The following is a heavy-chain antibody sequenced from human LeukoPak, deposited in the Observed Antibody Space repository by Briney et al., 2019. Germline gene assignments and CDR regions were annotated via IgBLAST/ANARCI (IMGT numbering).Heavy chain of an antibody. V-gene: IGHV1-3*03. CDR1: GYTFTSYA. Sequence: ASVKVSCKASGYTFTSYAMHWVRQAPGQRREWMGWINAGNGNTKYSQEFQGRVTITRDTSASTAYMELSSLRSEDMAVYYCARGIAVAGTNYYYYMDVWGKGTTVTVSS. D-gene: IGHD6-19*01. CDR3: ARGIAVAGTNYYYYMDV. CDR2: INAGNGNT. J-gene: IGHJ6*03.